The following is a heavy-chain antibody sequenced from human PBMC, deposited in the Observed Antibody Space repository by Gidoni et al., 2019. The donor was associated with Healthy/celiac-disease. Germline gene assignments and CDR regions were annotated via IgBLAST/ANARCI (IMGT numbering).Heavy chain of an antibody. V-gene: IGHV3-23*01. J-gene: IGHJ3*02. D-gene: IGHD3-22*01. CDR2: ISGSGGST. Sequence: EVQLLESGGGLVQPGGSLRLSCAASGFTFSSYAMSWVRQAPGKGLEWVSAISGSGGSTYYADSVKGRFTISRDNSKNTLYLQMNSLRAEDTAVYYCAKTYYYDSSPFGAFDIWGQGTMVTVSS. CDR1: GFTFSSYA. CDR3: AKTYYYDSSPFGAFDI.